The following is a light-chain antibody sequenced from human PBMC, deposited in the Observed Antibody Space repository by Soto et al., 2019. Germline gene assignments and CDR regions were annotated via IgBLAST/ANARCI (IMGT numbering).Light chain of an antibody. CDR1: QSVRNN. J-gene: IGKJ1*01. V-gene: IGKV3-15*01. CDR3: QQYKNRPRT. CDR2: GAY. Sequence: IEINKSAATMSVSPGKTAPLSCRASQSVRNNLAWYQQKPGQAPRLLIYGAYIRATDTPVRFSGSGSGTEFTLTISRLQSEDFAMYYCQQYKNRPRTFGQGTKVDIK.